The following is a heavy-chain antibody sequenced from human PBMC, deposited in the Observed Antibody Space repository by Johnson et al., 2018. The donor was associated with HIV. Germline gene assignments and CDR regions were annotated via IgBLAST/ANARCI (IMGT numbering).Heavy chain of an antibody. D-gene: IGHD6-6*01. CDR3: AREYSSLSQGAFDI. J-gene: IGHJ3*02. Sequence: QVQLVESGGGVERPGGSLRLSCAASGFTFSSYGMHWVRQAPGKGLEWVAFIRYDGSNKYYVDSVKGRFTISRDNSKNTLYLQMNSLRAEDTAVYYCAREYSSLSQGAFDIWGQGTMVTVSS. CDR1: GFTFSSYG. V-gene: IGHV3-30*02. CDR2: IRYDGSNK.